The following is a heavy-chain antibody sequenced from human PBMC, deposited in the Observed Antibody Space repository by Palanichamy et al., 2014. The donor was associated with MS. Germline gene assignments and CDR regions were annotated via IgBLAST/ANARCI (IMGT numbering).Heavy chain of an antibody. CDR2: ISGSSKFI. D-gene: IGHD3-16*01. J-gene: IGHJ3*02. Sequence: EVQLVESGGGLVKPGGSLGLSCATSGFTFSTYSMNWVRQAPGKGLEWVSSISGSSKFIYYADSMKGRFTISRDNAKNSLYLQMNSLRAEDTAVYYCARTTLGVRGHHDAFDIWGQGTMVTVSS. V-gene: IGHV3-21*02. CDR3: ARTTLGVRGHHDAFDI. CDR1: GFTFSTYS.